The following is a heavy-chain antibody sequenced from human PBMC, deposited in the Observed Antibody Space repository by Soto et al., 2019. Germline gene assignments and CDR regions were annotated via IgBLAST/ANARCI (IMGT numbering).Heavy chain of an antibody. Sequence: SVKVSCKASGGTFSSYAISWVRQAPGQGLEWMGGIIPIFGTANYAQKFQGRVTITADESTSTAYMELSSLRSEDTAVHYCARDYGDSPPALDYWGQGTLVTVSS. D-gene: IGHD4-17*01. CDR3: ARDYGDSPPALDY. J-gene: IGHJ4*02. V-gene: IGHV1-69*13. CDR2: IIPIFGTA. CDR1: GGTFSSYA.